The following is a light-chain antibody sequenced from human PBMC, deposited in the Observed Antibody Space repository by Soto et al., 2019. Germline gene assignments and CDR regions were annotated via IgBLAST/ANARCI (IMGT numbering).Light chain of an antibody. Sequence: QSVLTQPASVSGSPGQSITISCTGTSNDVGDYNYVSWYQQHPGKAPKLMIYDVSNRPSGVSNRFSGSKSGNTASLTISGLQAEDEADYYCSSYTSSSTRVVFGGGTQLTVL. V-gene: IGLV2-14*01. CDR3: SSYTSSSTRVV. CDR2: DVS. CDR1: SNDVGDYNY. J-gene: IGLJ2*01.